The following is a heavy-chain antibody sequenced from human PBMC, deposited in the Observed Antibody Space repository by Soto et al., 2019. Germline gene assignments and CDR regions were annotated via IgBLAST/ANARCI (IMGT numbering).Heavy chain of an antibody. CDR3: ARDDYGDYSSYYYYHGMDV. CDR1: GFTFSSYW. V-gene: IGHV3-7*01. J-gene: IGHJ6*01. CDR2: IKQDGGEE. D-gene: IGHD4-17*01. Sequence: EVQLVESGGGLVQPGGSLRLSCAASGFTFSSYWMTWVRQAPGKGLEWVANIKQDGGEENYVDSVKGRFTISRDNAKNSLYLQMNSLSAEDTAVYYCARDDYGDYSSYYYYHGMDVWGQGTTVTVS.